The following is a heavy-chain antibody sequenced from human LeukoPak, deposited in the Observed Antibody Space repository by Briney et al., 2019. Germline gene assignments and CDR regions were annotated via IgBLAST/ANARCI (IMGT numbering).Heavy chain of an antibody. CDR1: GYTFTSYG. CDR3: ARARPDYYDSSGYYEGVFDY. V-gene: IGHV1-18*01. CDR2: ISAYNGNT. J-gene: IGHJ4*02. Sequence: ASVKVSCKASGYTFTSYGISWVRQAPGQGLEWMGWISAYNGNTNYAQKLQGRVTMTTDTSTSTAYMELRSLRSDDTAVYYCARARPDYYDSSGYYEGVFDYWGQGTLVTVSS. D-gene: IGHD3-22*01.